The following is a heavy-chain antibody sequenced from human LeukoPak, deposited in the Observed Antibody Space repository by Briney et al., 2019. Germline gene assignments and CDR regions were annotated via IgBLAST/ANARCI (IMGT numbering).Heavy chain of an antibody. D-gene: IGHD6-13*01. V-gene: IGHV3-21*01. J-gene: IGHJ4*02. CDR3: ARVKAVAGTSSEYYFDY. Sequence: GGSLRLSCAASGFTFSSDSMNWVRQAPGKGLEWVSSISSSSSYIFYADSVQGRFTISRDNAKNSLYLQMNSLRAEDTAVYYCARVKAVAGTSSEYYFDYWGQGTLVTVSS. CDR2: ISSSSSYI. CDR1: GFTFSSDS.